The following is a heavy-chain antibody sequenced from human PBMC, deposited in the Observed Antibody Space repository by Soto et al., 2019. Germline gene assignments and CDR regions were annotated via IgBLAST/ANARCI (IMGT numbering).Heavy chain of an antibody. J-gene: IGHJ6*02. CDR2: IIPIFGTA. CDR3: ASLPGYYYGMDV. Sequence: ASVKVSCKASGGTFSSYAISWVRQAPGQGLEWMGGIIPIFGTANYAQKFQGRVTITADKSTSTAYMELSSLRSGDTAVYYCASLPGYYYGMDVWGQGTTVTVSS. CDR1: GGTFSSYA. V-gene: IGHV1-69*06.